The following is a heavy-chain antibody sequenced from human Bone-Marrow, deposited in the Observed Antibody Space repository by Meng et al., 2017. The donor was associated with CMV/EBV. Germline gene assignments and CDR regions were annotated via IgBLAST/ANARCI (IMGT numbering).Heavy chain of an antibody. V-gene: IGHV3-20*01. CDR3: AGGGRAFWSPTWFDP. Sequence: CAVTVDDYGVDWMGWARGEGVKWVSGINWNDDSTSYEDTVKGRFAIARDNAKSALSLQMNSLRAENTPLYHCAGGGRAFWSPTWFDPWGQGTLVTVSS. D-gene: IGHD3-3*01. CDR2: INWNDDST. J-gene: IGHJ5*02. CDR1: AVTVDDYG.